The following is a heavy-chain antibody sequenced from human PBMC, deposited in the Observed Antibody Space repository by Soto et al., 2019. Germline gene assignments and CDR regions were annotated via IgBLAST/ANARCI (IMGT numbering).Heavy chain of an antibody. V-gene: IGHV3-30*18. Sequence: PGGSLRLSCAASGFTVSRYGMHWVRQAPGKGMEWVAVISYDGSNKFYEDSVKGRFTISRDNSKNTLYLQMNSLRAEDTSVYYCAKDLYYSDTYTYYCGMDVWGQGTTVTVSS. CDR2: ISYDGSNK. J-gene: IGHJ6*02. D-gene: IGHD3-16*01. CDR1: GFTVSRYG. CDR3: AKDLYYSDTYTYYCGMDV.